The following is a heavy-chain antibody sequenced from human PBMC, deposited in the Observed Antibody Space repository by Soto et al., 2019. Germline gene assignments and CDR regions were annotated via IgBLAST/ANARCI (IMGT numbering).Heavy chain of an antibody. CDR1: GYTFINYW. Sequence: EVQLVQSGAEVKKPGESLKISCKGSGYTFINYWIGWVRQMPGKGLEWRGIIYPGDSDARYSPSFQGQVPISADKSISTAYLQWSSLKASDTAMYYCARQLGGGSREFDYWGQGTLVTVSS. CDR3: ARQLGGGSREFDY. D-gene: IGHD1-26*01. CDR2: IYPGDSDA. J-gene: IGHJ4*02. V-gene: IGHV5-51*01.